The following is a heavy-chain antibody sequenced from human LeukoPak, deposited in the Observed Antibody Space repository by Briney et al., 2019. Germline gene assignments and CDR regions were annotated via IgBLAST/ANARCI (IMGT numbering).Heavy chain of an antibody. Sequence: GGSLRPSCAASGFTFSSYGMHWVRQAPGKGLEWVAVISYDGSNEYYADSVKGRFTISRDNSKNTLYLQMNSLRAEDTAVYYCAKMVRGVGYYGMDVWDQGTTVTVSS. J-gene: IGHJ6*02. D-gene: IGHD3-10*01. CDR1: GFTFSSYG. V-gene: IGHV3-30*18. CDR2: ISYDGSNE. CDR3: AKMVRGVGYYGMDV.